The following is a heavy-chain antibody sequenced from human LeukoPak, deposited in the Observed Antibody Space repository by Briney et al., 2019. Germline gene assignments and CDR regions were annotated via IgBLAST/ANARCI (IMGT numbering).Heavy chain of an antibody. Sequence: SETLSLTCAVYGGSFSGYYWSWIRQPPGKGLEWIGEINHSGSTNYNPSLESRVTISVDTSKNQFSLKLSSVTAADTAVYYCARGTADYGDYVPWFDPWGQGTLVTVSS. CDR2: INHSGST. CDR1: GGSFSGYY. D-gene: IGHD4-17*01. J-gene: IGHJ5*02. CDR3: ARGTADYGDYVPWFDP. V-gene: IGHV4-34*01.